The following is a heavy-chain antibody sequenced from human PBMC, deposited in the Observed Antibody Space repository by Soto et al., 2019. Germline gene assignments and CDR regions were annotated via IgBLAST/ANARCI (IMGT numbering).Heavy chain of an antibody. CDR1: GFTFSDYY. J-gene: IGHJ5*02. CDR2: ISISGTSV. Sequence: QVQLVESGGGLVKPGGSLRPSCTASGFTFSDYYMGWIRQAPGEGLEYMSYISISGTSVYYADSVKGRFTISRDNTRNSLYLQMNSLSAEDTAMYYCARVLYGSGTNWFDPWGQGALVTVSS. CDR3: ARVLYGSGTNWFDP. V-gene: IGHV3-11*01. D-gene: IGHD3-10*01.